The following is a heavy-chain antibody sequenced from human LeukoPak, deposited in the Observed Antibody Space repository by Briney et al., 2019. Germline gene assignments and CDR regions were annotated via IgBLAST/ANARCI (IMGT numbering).Heavy chain of an antibody. D-gene: IGHD2-8*01. V-gene: IGHV4-28*01. Sequence: PSETLSLTCAVSGYSVSSSNWWGWILQPPGKGLEWIGYIYYSGSTYYNPSLKSRVTMSVDTSKNQFSLKLNSVTAVDTAVYYCARRNGSPFDIWGQGTMVTVSS. J-gene: IGHJ3*02. CDR1: GYSVSSSNW. CDR2: IYYSGST. CDR3: ARRNGSPFDI.